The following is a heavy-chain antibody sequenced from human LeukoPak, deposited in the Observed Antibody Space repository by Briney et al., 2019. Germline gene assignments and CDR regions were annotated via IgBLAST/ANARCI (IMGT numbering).Heavy chain of an antibody. CDR3: ASSYSGYHY. CDR1: GGTFRRND. D-gene: IGHD5-12*01. CDR2: FIPNLNIA. J-gene: IGHJ4*02. V-gene: IGHV1-69*10. Sequence: ASVKVSCKAFGGTFRRNDLTWVRQAPGQGLEWMGGFIPNLNIAHYAQKFKARVTITADESTTIAYMELRSLRSEDTAVYYCASSYSGYHYWGQGTLVTVSS.